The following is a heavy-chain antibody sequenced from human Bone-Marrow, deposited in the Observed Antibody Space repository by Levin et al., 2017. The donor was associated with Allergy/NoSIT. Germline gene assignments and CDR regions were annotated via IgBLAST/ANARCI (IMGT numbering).Heavy chain of an antibody. V-gene: IGHV1-69*13. D-gene: IGHD3-3*01. Sequence: SVKVSCKASGATFSNYPINWVRQAPGQGLEWMGGIIPIVGTATYAQRFQGRVTITADESTSTAYMELSSLRSEDTAVYYCARAGLLSEDQYYGMDVWGQGTTVTISS. CDR2: IIPIVGTA. J-gene: IGHJ6*02. CDR1: GATFSNYP. CDR3: ARAGLLSEDQYYGMDV.